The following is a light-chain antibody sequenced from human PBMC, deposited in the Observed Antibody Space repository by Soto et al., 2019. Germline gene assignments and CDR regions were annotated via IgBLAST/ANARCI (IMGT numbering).Light chain of an antibody. Sequence: QSALTQPASVSGPPGQSITISCTGTSSDVGGYNYVSWYQQHPGKAPKLMIYDVSNRPSGVSNRFSGSKSGNTASLTISGLQAEDEADYYCSSYTSSSTGGVFGTGTKLTVL. CDR2: DVS. CDR1: SSDVGGYNY. J-gene: IGLJ1*01. V-gene: IGLV2-14*01. CDR3: SSYTSSSTGGV.